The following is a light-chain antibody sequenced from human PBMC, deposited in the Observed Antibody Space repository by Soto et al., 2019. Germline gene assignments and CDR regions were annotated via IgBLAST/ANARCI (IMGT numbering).Light chain of an antibody. J-gene: IGKJ3*01. V-gene: IGKV1-39*01. CDR1: QNINTY. CDR2: DAV. Sequence: DIQMHQSPYSLSAAVGDRVTITCRASQNINTYLNWYQQKPGKAPKLLIFDAVSLQSGVPSRFSGGGSRTDFTLTIASLQPEDFATDDCQQTSSAPFTFGRGTKVDIK. CDR3: QQTSSAPFT.